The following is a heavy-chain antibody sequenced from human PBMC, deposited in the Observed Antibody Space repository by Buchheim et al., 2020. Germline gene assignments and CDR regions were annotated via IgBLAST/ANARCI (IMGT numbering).Heavy chain of an antibody. CDR2: INHSGST. Sequence: QVQLQQWGAGLLKPSETLSLTCAVYGGSFSGYYWSWIRQPPGKGLEWIGEINHSGSTNYNPSLKSRVTISVEPSKNQFFLKLSSVTAADTAVYYCARTADSSGYYLVDYWGQGTL. J-gene: IGHJ4*02. CDR3: ARTADSSGYYLVDY. CDR1: GGSFSGYY. V-gene: IGHV4-34*01. D-gene: IGHD3-22*01.